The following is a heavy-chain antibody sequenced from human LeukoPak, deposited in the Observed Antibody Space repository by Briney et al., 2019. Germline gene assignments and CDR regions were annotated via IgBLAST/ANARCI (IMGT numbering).Heavy chain of an antibody. J-gene: IGHJ6*02. Sequence: ASVKVSRKASGYTFTSYYMHWVRQAPGQGLEWMGIINPSGGSTSYAQKFQGRVTMTRGTSTSKVYMELSSLRSEDTAVYYCARTAAFQEIFGVVRPYYYYGMDVWGQGTTVTVSS. CDR1: GYTFTSYY. V-gene: IGHV1-46*01. CDR3: ARTAAFQEIFGVVRPYYYYGMDV. CDR2: INPSGGST. D-gene: IGHD3-3*01.